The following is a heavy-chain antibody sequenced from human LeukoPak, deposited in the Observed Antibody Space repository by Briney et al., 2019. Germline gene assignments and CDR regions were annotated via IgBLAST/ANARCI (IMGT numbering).Heavy chain of an antibody. J-gene: IGHJ4*02. Sequence: KISXXGSGYSFTSXWIGWVRQLPGKGLEWMGIIYPGDSDTRYSPSFQGQVTISADKSISTAYLQWSSLKASDTAMYYCARPAAMDGPFDYWGQGXLXTXXS. CDR3: ARPAAMDGPFDY. CDR2: IYPGDSDT. CDR1: GYSFTSXW. D-gene: IGHD2-2*01. V-gene: IGHV5-51*01.